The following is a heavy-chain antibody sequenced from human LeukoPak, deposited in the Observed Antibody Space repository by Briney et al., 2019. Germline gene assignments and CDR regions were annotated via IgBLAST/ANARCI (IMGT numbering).Heavy chain of an antibody. Sequence: HAASVEVSCKASGYTFTGYYMHWVRQAPGQGLEWMGWINPNSGGTNYAQKFQGWVTMTRDTSISTAYMELSRLRSDDTAVYYCARARGGTGDYPNYYYGMDVWGQGTTVTVSS. D-gene: IGHD4-17*01. V-gene: IGHV1-2*04. CDR3: ARARGGTGDYPNYYYGMDV. CDR1: GYTFTGYY. CDR2: INPNSGGT. J-gene: IGHJ6*02.